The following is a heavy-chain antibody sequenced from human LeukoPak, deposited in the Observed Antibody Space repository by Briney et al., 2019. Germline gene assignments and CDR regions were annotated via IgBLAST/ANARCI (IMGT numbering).Heavy chain of an antibody. CDR3: ARSGLWFGELSVYNWFDP. J-gene: IGHJ5*02. CDR1: GYSFTSYW. D-gene: IGHD3-10*01. CDR2: IYPGDSDT. V-gene: IGHV5-51*01. Sequence: GESLKISCKGSGYSFTSYWIGWVRQMPGKGLEWMGIIYPGDSDTRYSPSFQGQVTISADKSISTAYLQWSSLKASDTAIYYCARSGLWFGELSVYNWFDPWGQGTLVTVSS.